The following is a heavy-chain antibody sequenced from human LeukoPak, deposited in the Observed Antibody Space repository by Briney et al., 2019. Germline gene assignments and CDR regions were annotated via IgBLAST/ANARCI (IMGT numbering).Heavy chain of an antibody. J-gene: IGHJ4*02. Sequence: PSETLSLTCTVSGGSISSYYWSWIRQPPGKGLEWIGYIYYSGSTSYNPSLKSRVTISVDTSKNQFSLKLSSVTAADTAVYYCARDGDGYFDYWGQGTLVTVSS. CDR1: GGSISSYY. CDR2: IYYSGST. CDR3: ARDGDGYFDY. V-gene: IGHV4-59*01. D-gene: IGHD3-10*01.